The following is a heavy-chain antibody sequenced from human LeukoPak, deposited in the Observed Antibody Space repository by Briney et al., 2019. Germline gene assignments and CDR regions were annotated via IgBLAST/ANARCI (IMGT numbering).Heavy chain of an antibody. CDR3: AKGGSYYYFDY. D-gene: IGHD1-26*01. J-gene: IGHJ4*02. Sequence: GRSLRLSCAASGFTFDYYAMLWVRQAPGKGLEWVSGISWNSGSIGYADSVKGRFTISRDNAKNSLYLQMNSLRAEDTALYNCAKGGSYYYFDYWGQGTLVTVSS. CDR1: GFTFDYYA. V-gene: IGHV3-9*01. CDR2: ISWNSGSI.